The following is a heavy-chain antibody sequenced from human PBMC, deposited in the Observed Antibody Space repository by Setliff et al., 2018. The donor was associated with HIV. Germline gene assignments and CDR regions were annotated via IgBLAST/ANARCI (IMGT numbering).Heavy chain of an antibody. CDR1: GFTFSSYW. CDR3: ARDYKVTPQFDY. CDR2: IKHDGSEK. Sequence: GSLRLSCAASGFTFSSYWMSWVRQAPGKGLEWVANIKHDGSEKYYVDSMKGRFTISRDNAKNSLYLQMNSLRAEDTAVYYCARDYKVTPQFDYWGQGTLVTVSS. J-gene: IGHJ4*02. V-gene: IGHV3-7*01. D-gene: IGHD5-18*01.